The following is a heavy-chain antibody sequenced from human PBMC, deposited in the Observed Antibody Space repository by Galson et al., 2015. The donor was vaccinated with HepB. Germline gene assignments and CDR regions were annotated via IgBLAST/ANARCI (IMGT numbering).Heavy chain of an antibody. D-gene: IGHD3-22*01. CDR1: GFTFSSYA. Sequence: SLRLSCEASGFTFSSYAMHWVRQAPGKGLEWVAVISYDGSNKYYADYVKGRFTISRDNSKNTLYLQMNSLRAEDTAVYYCARVGGYIDYYYYYGMDVWGQGTTVTVSS. CDR2: ISYDGSNK. J-gene: IGHJ6*02. V-gene: IGHV3-30-3*01. CDR3: ARVGGYIDYYYYYGMDV.